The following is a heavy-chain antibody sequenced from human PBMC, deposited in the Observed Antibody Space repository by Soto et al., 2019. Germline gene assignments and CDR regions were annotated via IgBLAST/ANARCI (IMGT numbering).Heavy chain of an antibody. CDR3: ARDSASEGDTFYDY. CDR1: GYTFTDVY. Sequence: ASVKVSCKGSGYTFTDVYVHWVRQAPGQGLEWMGWINSNSDDTSYAQRFQGRRTMTRDTSVSTAYMELSSLRSDATAVYSCARDSASEGDTFYDYWGQGTLVTVSS. CDR2: INSNSDDT. D-gene: IGHD2-21*02. V-gene: IGHV1-2*02. J-gene: IGHJ4*02.